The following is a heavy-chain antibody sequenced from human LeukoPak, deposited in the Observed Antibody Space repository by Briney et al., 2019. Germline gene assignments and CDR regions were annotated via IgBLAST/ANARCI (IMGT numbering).Heavy chain of an antibody. CDR2: MNPDGSVK. CDR1: GFSISDSW. Sequence: VQPGAFLILSCAASGFSISDSWMSLGRQAPREVLGWVADMNPDGSVKFYVDSVKGRFTISRNNAKKSLYLLMDSLRAEDTAVYYCARDPSHGALDIWGQGTVVTVSS. CDR3: ARDPSHGALDI. J-gene: IGHJ3*02. V-gene: IGHV3-7*01.